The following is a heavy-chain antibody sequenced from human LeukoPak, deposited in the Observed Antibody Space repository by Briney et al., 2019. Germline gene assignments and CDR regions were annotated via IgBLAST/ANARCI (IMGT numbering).Heavy chain of an antibody. J-gene: IGHJ3*02. V-gene: IGHV3-7*01. CDR2: IKQDGGEK. CDR3: ARVNGVISQLVPFVFDI. CDR1: GFTFSSYW. D-gene: IGHD6-13*01. Sequence: GGSLRLSCAASGFTFSSYWMSWVRQAPGKGLEWVANIKQDGGEKYYVDSVKGRFTISRDNAKNSLYLQMNSLRAEDTAVYYCARVNGVISQLVPFVFDIWGQGTMVTVSS.